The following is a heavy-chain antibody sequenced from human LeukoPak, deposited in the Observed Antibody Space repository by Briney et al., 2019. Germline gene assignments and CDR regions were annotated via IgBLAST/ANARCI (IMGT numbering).Heavy chain of an antibody. D-gene: IGHD5-18*01. J-gene: IGHJ3*02. CDR3: ATRGYSYALDAFDI. CDR2: IYYSGST. Sequence: SETLSLTCTVSGGSISSYYWSWIRQPPGKGLKWIGYIYYSGSTNYNPSLKSRVTISVDTSKNQFSLKLSSVTAADTAVYYCATRGYSYALDAFDIWGQGTMVTVSS. CDR1: GGSISSYY. V-gene: IGHV4-59*01.